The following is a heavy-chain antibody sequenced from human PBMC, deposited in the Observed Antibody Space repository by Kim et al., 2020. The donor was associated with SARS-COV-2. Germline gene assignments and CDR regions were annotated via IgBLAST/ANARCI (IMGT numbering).Heavy chain of an antibody. CDR3: AKDKEITIFGVVMEYYYYGMDV. CDR2: ISYDGGNK. D-gene: IGHD3-3*01. V-gene: IGHV3-30*18. CDR1: GFTFSSYG. Sequence: GGSLRLSCAASGFTFSSYGMHWVRQAPGKGLEWVAVISYDGGNKYYADSVKGRFTISRDNSKNTLYLQMNSLRAEDTAVYYCAKDKEITIFGVVMEYYYYGMDVWGQGTTVTVSS. J-gene: IGHJ6*02.